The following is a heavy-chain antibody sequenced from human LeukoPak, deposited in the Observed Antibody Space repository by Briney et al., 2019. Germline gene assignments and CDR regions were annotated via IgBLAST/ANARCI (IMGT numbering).Heavy chain of an antibody. CDR3: ARVVGGNYYGSETDDY. CDR1: GYTFTGFY. V-gene: IGHV1-2*06. J-gene: IGHJ4*02. CDR2: INPNSGGT. D-gene: IGHD3-10*01. Sequence: ASVKVSFKASGYTFTGFYMHWVRQAPGQGLEWMGRINPNSGGTNYAQKVQGRVTMTRDTSISTAYMELSSLRSDDTAVYYCARVVGGNYYGSETDDYWGQGTLVTVSS.